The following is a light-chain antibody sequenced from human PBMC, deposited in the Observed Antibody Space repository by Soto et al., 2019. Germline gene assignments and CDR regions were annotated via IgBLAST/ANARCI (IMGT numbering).Light chain of an antibody. V-gene: IGKV3-11*01. J-gene: IGKJ4*01. Sequence: EIVLTQSPATLSLSPGERATLSCRASQSISSYFGWYQQKPGQAPRLLTDDASNRAAGIPARFSGSGSGTDFTLTISSLEPEDFAVYYCQQRSNWPLTFGGGTKVEIK. CDR1: QSISSY. CDR3: QQRSNWPLT. CDR2: DAS.